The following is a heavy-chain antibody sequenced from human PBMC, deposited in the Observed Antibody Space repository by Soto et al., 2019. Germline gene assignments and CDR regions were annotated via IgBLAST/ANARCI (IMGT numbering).Heavy chain of an antibody. CDR2: ISGSGGST. V-gene: IGHV3-23*01. J-gene: IGHJ4*02. CDR1: GFTFSSYA. Sequence: EVQLLESGGGLVQPGGSLRLSCAASGFTFSSYAMSWVRQAPGKGLEWVSAISGSGGSTYYADSVKGRFTISRDNSKNTQYLQMYSLRAEDTAVYYCAKTYYDFWSGYHPWDYCGQGTLVTVSS. CDR3: AKTYYDFWSGYHPWDY. D-gene: IGHD3-3*01.